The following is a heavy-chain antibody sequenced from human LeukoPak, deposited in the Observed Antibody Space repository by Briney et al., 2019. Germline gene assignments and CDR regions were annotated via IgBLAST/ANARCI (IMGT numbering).Heavy chain of an antibody. Sequence: SETLSLTCTVSGDSISSESYFWSWIRQPAGKGLEWIGRIQSTGSTNYNPSLKSRATISRDISKNQFSLKVTSVTAADTAVYYCAKGAGPPWFDPWGQGTLVTVSS. CDR2: IQSTGST. D-gene: IGHD6-19*01. CDR1: GDSISSESYF. CDR3: AKGAGPPWFDP. V-gene: IGHV4-61*02. J-gene: IGHJ5*02.